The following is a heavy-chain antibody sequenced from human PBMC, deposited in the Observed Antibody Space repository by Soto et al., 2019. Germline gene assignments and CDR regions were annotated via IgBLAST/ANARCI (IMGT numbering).Heavy chain of an antibody. Sequence: GGSQRLSCTASGFTFDDYAGHWVRQAPGKGLEWVSTISGSGRSTYYPDSVKGRLTIPRDNSKNTLYLQMNSLRVEDTAVYYCAKGAPLGPTWDNWFDPWGQGTLVTVSS. J-gene: IGHJ5*02. V-gene: IGHV3-23*01. CDR3: AKGAPLGPTWDNWFDP. CDR2: ISGSGRST. CDR1: GFTFDDYA. D-gene: IGHD1-26*01.